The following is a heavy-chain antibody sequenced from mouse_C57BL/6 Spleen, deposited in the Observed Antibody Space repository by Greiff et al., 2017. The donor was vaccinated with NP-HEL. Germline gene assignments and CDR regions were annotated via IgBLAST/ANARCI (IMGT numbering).Heavy chain of an antibody. V-gene: IGHV3-6*01. CDR3: AREDYGSSY. J-gene: IGHJ2*01. D-gene: IGHD1-1*01. Sequence: VQLKESGPGLVKPSQSLSLTCSVTGYSITSGYYWNWIRQFPGNKLEWMGYISYDGSNNYNPSLKNRISITRDTSKNQFFLKLNSVTTEDTATYYCAREDYGSSYWGQGTTLTVSS. CDR2: ISYDGSN. CDR1: GYSITSGYY.